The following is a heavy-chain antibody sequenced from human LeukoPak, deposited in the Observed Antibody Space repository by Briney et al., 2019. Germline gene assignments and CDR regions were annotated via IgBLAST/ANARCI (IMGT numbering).Heavy chain of an antibody. D-gene: IGHD3-10*02. CDR1: GFTFSSYS. Sequence: GGSLRLSCAASGFTFSSYSMNWVRQAPGKGLEWVSSISSSSDYIYHADSVKGRFTISRDNPKKSLYLQMNSLRAEDTAVYYCAELGITMIGGVWGKGTTVTISS. V-gene: IGHV3-21*01. CDR3: AELGITMIGGV. J-gene: IGHJ6*04. CDR2: ISSSSDYI.